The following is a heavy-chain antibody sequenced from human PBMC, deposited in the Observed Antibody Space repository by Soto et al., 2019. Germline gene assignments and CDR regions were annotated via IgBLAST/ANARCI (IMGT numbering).Heavy chain of an antibody. CDR2: ISGSGGST. Sequence: LRLSCAASGFTFSSYAMSWVRQAPGKGLEWVSAISGSGGSTYYADSVKGRFTISRDNSKNTLYLQMNSLRAEDTAVYYCAKNVWGITIFGGMDVWGQGTTVTVSS. V-gene: IGHV3-23*01. CDR3: AKNVWGITIFGGMDV. CDR1: GFTFSSYA. D-gene: IGHD3-9*01. J-gene: IGHJ6*02.